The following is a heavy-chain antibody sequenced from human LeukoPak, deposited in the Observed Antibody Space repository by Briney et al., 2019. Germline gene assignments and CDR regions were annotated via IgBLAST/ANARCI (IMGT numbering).Heavy chain of an antibody. J-gene: IGHJ3*01. CDR3: ARRRERGASDAFAF. Sequence: PGGSLRLSCAASGFTFSSYAMNWVRQAPGKGLEWVAVIWYDGSNKYYADSVKGRFTISRDNAKNTVYLQMNSLRAEDTAVYYCARRRERGASDAFAFWGQGTMVTVSS. V-gene: IGHV3-33*01. D-gene: IGHD3-16*01. CDR2: IWYDGSNK. CDR1: GFTFSSYA.